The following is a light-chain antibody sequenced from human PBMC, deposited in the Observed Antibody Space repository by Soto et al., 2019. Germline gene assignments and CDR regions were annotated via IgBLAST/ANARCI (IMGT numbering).Light chain of an antibody. CDR2: DAI. CDR3: QHRGDWPLT. CDR1: QTVYRF. J-gene: IGKJ1*01. Sequence: EVVLTQSPATLSLSPGQRATLFCRASQTVYRFLAWYQQRPGQAPRLLIYDAIYRATGIPDRFSGSGSGADFTLTISSLEPEDFRVYYCQHRGDWPLTFGQGTRLEVK. V-gene: IGKV3-11*01.